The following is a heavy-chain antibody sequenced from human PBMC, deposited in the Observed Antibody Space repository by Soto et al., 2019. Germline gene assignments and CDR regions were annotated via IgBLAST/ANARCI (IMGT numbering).Heavy chain of an antibody. CDR2: ISGSGGST. Sequence: GGSLRLSCAASGFTFSSYAMSWVRQAPGKGLEWVSAISGSGGSTYYADSVKGRFTISRDNSKNTLYLQMNSLRAEDTAVYYXAKDLVAYRDVLSICAQRTIVTVSS. CDR1: GFTFSSYA. V-gene: IGHV3-23*01. J-gene: IGHJ3*02. CDR3: AKDLVAYRDVLSI. D-gene: IGHD2-8*01.